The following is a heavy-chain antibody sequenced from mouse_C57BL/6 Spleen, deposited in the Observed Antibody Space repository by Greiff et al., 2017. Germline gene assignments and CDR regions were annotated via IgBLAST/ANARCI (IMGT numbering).Heavy chain of an antibody. V-gene: IGHV1-18*01. Sequence: VQLKESGPELVKPGASVKIPCKASGYTFTDYNMDWVKQSHGKSLEWIGDINPNNGGTIYNQKFKGKATLTVDKSSSTAYMELRSLTSEDTAVYYCAREGHYGSSWFAYWGQGTLVTVSA. CDR1: GYTFTDYN. CDR2: INPNNGGT. CDR3: AREGHYGSSWFAY. D-gene: IGHD1-1*01. J-gene: IGHJ3*01.